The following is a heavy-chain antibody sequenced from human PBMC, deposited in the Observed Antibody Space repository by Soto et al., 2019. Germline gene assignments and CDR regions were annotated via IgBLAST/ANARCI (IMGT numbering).Heavy chain of an antibody. CDR3: ARGLVVPAGIRYYYYGMDV. CDR2: IIPIFNTA. J-gene: IGHJ6*02. CDR1: GGTFSNYA. Sequence: SVKVSCKASGGTFSNYAISWVRQAPGQGLEWMGGIIPIFNTANYAQKFQGRVTITADKSTSTAYMELSSLRSEDTAVYSCARGLVVPAGIRYYYYGMDVWGQGTTVTVS. V-gene: IGHV1-69*06. D-gene: IGHD2-2*01.